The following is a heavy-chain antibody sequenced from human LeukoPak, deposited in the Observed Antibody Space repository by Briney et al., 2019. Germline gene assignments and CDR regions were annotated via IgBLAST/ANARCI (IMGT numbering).Heavy chain of an antibody. Sequence: PSETLSLTCADSGGSFSGYYSSWIPHPPRKGLELMREINHSRSTNDSPSLKSRVNISVDTSKNQDSLKLSSVTAADTAVYYCARGLKIGRGAFDIWGQGTMVSVFS. J-gene: IGHJ3*02. CDR2: INHSRST. D-gene: IGHD3-22*01. CDR3: ARGLKIGRGAFDI. CDR1: GGSFSGYY. V-gene: IGHV4-34*01.